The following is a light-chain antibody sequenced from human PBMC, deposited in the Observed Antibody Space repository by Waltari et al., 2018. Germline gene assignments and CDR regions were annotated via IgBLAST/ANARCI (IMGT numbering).Light chain of an antibody. CDR2: DAS. CDR1: QSVSSY. J-gene: IGKJ3*01. V-gene: IGKV3-11*01. CDR3: QQRSNWPLT. Sequence: EIVLTQSPATLSLSPGERATLSCRASQSVSSYLAWYQQKPGQTPRLLIYDASNRATGIPARFIGSGSGTDLTLTITSLEPEDFAVYYCQQRSNWPLTFGPGTKVDIK.